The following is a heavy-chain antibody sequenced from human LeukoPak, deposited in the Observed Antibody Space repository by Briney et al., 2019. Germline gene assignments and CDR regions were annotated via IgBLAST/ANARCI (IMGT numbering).Heavy chain of an antibody. D-gene: IGHD3-10*01. CDR1: GFTFSSYA. Sequence: GGSLRLSCAASGFTFSSYAMRWVRQAPGKGLEWVAVISYDGSNKYYADSVKGRFTISRDNSKNTLYLQMNSLRAEDTAVYYCAKDPYYGSGKEEIYGMDVWGQGTTVTVSS. J-gene: IGHJ6*02. CDR3: AKDPYYGSGKEEIYGMDV. V-gene: IGHV3-30-3*01. CDR2: ISYDGSNK.